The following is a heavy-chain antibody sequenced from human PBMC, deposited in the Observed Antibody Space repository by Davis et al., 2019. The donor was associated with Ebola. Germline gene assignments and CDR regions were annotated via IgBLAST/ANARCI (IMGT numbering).Heavy chain of an antibody. D-gene: IGHD3-3*01. J-gene: IGHJ4*02. CDR3: ARTDFWSGHDY. Sequence: SETLSLTCTVSGDSISSSSHYWGWTRQSPGKGLEWTGSIYHGGSTFYNPSLKSRVSMSVDTSNNQFSLNLRSVTAADTAVYYCARTDFWSGHDYWGQGTLVIVSS. CDR1: GDSISSSSHY. V-gene: IGHV4-39*07. CDR2: IYHGGST.